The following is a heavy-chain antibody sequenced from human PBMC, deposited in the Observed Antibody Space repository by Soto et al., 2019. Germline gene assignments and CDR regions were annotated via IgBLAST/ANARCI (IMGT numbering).Heavy chain of an antibody. CDR1: SGSFSGYY. D-gene: IGHD6-6*01. Sequence: SETLSLTCAAYSGSFSGYYWSWIRQPPGKGLEWIGEINHSGSTNYNPSLKSRVTISVDTSKNQFSLKLSSVTAADTAVYYCARHSSPSRFDYWGQGTLVTVSS. V-gene: IGHV4-34*01. CDR3: ARHSSPSRFDY. CDR2: INHSGST. J-gene: IGHJ4*02.